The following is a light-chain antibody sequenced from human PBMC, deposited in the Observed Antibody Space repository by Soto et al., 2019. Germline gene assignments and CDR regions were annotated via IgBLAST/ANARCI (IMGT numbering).Light chain of an antibody. CDR2: EVT. CDR1: SSDVGGYDY. V-gene: IGLV2-8*01. Sequence: QSVLTQPPSASGSPGQSVTISCTGTSSDVGGYDYVSWYQQHPGKAPKLMIYEVTIRPSGVSDRFSGSKSGNTASLTVSGLQAEDEADYYCSSYTGDNPSYVFGTGTKVTVL. J-gene: IGLJ1*01. CDR3: SSYTGDNPSYV.